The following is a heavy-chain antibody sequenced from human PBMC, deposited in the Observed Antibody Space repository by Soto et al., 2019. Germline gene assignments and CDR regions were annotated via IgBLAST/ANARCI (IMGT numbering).Heavy chain of an antibody. J-gene: IGHJ4*02. CDR1: GFTFSSYA. D-gene: IGHD6-19*01. CDR2: ISGSGGST. V-gene: IGHV3-23*01. Sequence: GGSLRLSCAASGFTFSSYAMSWVRQAPGKGLEWVSAISGSGGSTYYADSVKGRLTISRDNSKNTLYLQMNSLRAEDTAVYYCAKDMLKVGWEYSSGWDGLDYWGQGTLVTVSS. CDR3: AKDMLKVGWEYSSGWDGLDY.